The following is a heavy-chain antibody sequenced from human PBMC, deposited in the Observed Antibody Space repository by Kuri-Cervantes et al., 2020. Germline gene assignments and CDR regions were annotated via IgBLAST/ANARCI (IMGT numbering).Heavy chain of an antibody. D-gene: IGHD6-13*01. CDR2: IKEDGSQK. V-gene: IGHV3-7*01. Sequence: GESLKISCAASGFTFSSYWMSWVRQAPGKGLEWVANIKEDGSQKHYVDSVKGRFTISRDNAKNSLYLQMNSLRAEDTAVYYCVRGGGIAAAVGYWGQGTLVTVSS. J-gene: IGHJ4*02. CDR3: VRGGGIAAAVGY. CDR1: GFTFSSYW.